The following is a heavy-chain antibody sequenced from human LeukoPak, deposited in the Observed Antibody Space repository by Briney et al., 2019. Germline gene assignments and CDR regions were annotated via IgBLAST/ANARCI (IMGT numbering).Heavy chain of an antibody. Sequence: ASVKVSCKASGYTFTSYYMHWVRQAPGQGLEWMGIINPSGGSTSYAQKFQGRVTMTRDTSTSTVYMELSSLRSDDTAVYYCAREAGYCSGGSCDDDAFDIWGQGTMVTVSS. CDR1: GYTFTSYY. CDR3: AREAGYCSGGSCDDDAFDI. V-gene: IGHV1-46*01. CDR2: INPSGGST. D-gene: IGHD2-15*01. J-gene: IGHJ3*02.